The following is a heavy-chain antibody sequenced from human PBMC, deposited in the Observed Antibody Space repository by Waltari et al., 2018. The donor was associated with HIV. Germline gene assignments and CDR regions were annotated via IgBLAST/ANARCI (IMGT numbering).Heavy chain of an antibody. D-gene: IGHD3-16*01. V-gene: IGHV3-30*01. Sequence: QVQLVESGGGVVQPGRSLRLSCAASGCTFSSYAMHWVRQAPGKGLEWLAVISYDGSNKYYADSVKGRFTISRDNSKNTLYLQMNSLRAEDTAIYYCARGDITLTSSSLDQWGQGSLVTVSS. CDR1: GCTFSSYA. CDR2: ISYDGSNK. J-gene: IGHJ4*02. CDR3: ARGDITLTSSSLDQ.